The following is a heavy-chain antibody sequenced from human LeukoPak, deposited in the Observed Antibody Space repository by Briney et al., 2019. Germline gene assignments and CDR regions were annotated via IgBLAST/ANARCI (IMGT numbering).Heavy chain of an antibody. CDR3: ASHLEITMIRRDAFDI. V-gene: IGHV1-69*05. J-gene: IGHJ3*02. CDR1: GGTFSSYA. D-gene: IGHD3-22*01. Sequence: GASVKVSCKASGGTFSSYAISWVRQAPGQGLEWMGGIIPIFGTANYAQKFQGRVTITTDESTSTAYMELSSLRSEDTAVYYCASHLEITMIRRDAFDIWGQGTMVTVSS. CDR2: IIPIFGTA.